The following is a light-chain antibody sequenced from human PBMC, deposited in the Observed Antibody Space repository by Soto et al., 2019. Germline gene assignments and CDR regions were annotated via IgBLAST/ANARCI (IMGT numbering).Light chain of an antibody. CDR1: QIVSSR. V-gene: IGKV1-5*01. CDR2: DAS. J-gene: IGKJ5*01. Sequence: DIHMTQSPSTLSASVGDRVTITCRASQIVSSRLAWYQQKPGKAPKALIYDASTLRSGVPSRFSGGGSGTEFTLTISSLQPDDFATYYCQQYNTYSTFGQGTRLEIK. CDR3: QQYNTYST.